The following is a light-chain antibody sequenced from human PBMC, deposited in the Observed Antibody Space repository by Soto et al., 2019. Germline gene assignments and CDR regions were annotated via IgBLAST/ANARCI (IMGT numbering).Light chain of an antibody. V-gene: IGLV2-23*01. CDR2: EGS. Sequence: QSALTQPASVSGSPGQSITISCTGTSSDVGSYNLVSWYQQHPGKAPKLMIYEGSKRPSGVSNRFSGSKSGNTASLTIPGLQAEDEADYCSCSYAGSSTVFGGGTKVTVL. CDR3: CSYAGSSTV. J-gene: IGLJ2*01. CDR1: SSDVGSYNL.